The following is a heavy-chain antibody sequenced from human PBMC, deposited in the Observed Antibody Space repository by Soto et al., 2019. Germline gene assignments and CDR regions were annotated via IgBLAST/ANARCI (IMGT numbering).Heavy chain of an antibody. CDR1: GFTFSSYS. CDR2: ISSSSSYI. D-gene: IGHD3-3*01. J-gene: IGHJ5*02. Sequence: GGSLRLSCAASGFTFSSYSMNWVRQAPGKGLEWVSSISSSSSYIYYADSVKGRFTISRDNAKNSLYLQMNSLRAEDTAVYYCARDRGFTIFGVVWFFFDPWGQGTLVTVSS. CDR3: ARDRGFTIFGVVWFFFDP. V-gene: IGHV3-21*01.